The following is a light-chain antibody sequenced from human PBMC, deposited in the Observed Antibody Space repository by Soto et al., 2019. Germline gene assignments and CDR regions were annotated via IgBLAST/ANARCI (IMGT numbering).Light chain of an antibody. Sequence: QSALTQTASVSGSPGQSITISCTGTSSDVGSYNLVSWYQQHPGKAPKLMIYEVSKRPSGVSNRFSGSKSGNTASLTISGLQAEDEADYYCCSYAGCSTYVFGTGTKVTVL. V-gene: IGLV2-23*02. CDR1: SSDVGSYNL. J-gene: IGLJ1*01. CDR3: CSYAGCSTYV. CDR2: EVS.